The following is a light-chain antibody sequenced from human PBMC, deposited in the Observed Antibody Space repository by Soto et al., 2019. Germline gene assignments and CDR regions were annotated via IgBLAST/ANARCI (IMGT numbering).Light chain of an antibody. Sequence: EIVLTQSPGSLSLSPGERATLSCRASQSVSSTFFAWYQQRPGQAPRLLMYGASSRATGIPESFSGSGSGTDFTLTSSRLEPEDFAVYYFQQFDSSVTFGQGTKVEIK. CDR2: GAS. CDR1: QSVSSTF. CDR3: QQFDSSVT. J-gene: IGKJ1*01. V-gene: IGKV3-20*01.